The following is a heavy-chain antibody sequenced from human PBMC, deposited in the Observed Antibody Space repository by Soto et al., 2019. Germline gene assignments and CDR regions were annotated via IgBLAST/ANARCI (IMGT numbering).Heavy chain of an antibody. Sequence: DALSVSCAVSSDCIRALYWSGIRQPAGKGLEWIGRIYSSGETNYNPSLTGRVIMSVDTSKNQFSLNLTSVTAADTAAYYCARASQCKSYFDCFAWLDYWGQGTLVTSPQ. CDR2: IYSSGET. D-gene: IGHD3-9*01. J-gene: IGHJ4*02. V-gene: IGHV4-4*07. CDR3: ARASQCKSYFDCFAWLDY. CDR1: SDCIRALY.